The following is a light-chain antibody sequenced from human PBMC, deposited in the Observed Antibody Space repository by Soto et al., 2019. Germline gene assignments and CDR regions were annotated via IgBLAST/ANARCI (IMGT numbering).Light chain of an antibody. CDR2: DAS. Sequence: EIQMTQSPATLSASVGDRVTITCRASQSISSWLAWYQQKPGKAPKLLIYDASSLESGVPSRFSGSGSGTDFTLTISSLQPEDFATYYCQQTNSFPIPFCGGTKVDIK. CDR1: QSISSW. J-gene: IGKJ4*01. CDR3: QQTNSFPIP. V-gene: IGKV1-5*01.